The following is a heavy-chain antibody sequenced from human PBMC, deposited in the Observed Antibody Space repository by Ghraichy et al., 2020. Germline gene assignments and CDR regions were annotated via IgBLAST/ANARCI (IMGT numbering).Heavy chain of an antibody. CDR3: VKDSGARRTHHYIFGMDA. Sequence: GGSLRLSCEASGFRFTTSGMHWVRQAPNKGLEWVAVIRYDGTNIYYADSVKGRFTISRDNDKSTLYLQMSGLTVEDTATYFCVKDSGARRTHHYIFGMDAWVQGTKVIVS. CDR1: GFRFTTSG. V-gene: IGHV3-33*06. J-gene: IGHJ6*02. CDR2: IRYDGTNI. D-gene: IGHD2-8*02.